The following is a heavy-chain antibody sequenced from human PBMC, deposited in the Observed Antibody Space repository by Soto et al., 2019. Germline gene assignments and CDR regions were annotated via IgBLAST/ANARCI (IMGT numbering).Heavy chain of an antibody. J-gene: IGHJ4*02. CDR1: GFTFSSYS. D-gene: IGHD3-22*01. CDR3: SRCPYYCDSSGYYSY. CDR2: IGSSSTYI. V-gene: IGHV3-21*01. Sequence: PGGSLRHSCAASGFTFSSYSMNWGRQAPGKGLEWVSSIGSSSTYIYYADSAKGRFTISRDNAKNSPYLQMNSLRAVDTAVYYCSRCPYYCDSSGYYSYWGQGTLVTVSS.